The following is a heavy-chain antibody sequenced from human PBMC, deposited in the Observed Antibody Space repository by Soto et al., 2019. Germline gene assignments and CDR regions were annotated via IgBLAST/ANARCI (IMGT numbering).Heavy chain of an antibody. CDR2: IIPIFGTA. CDR3: ARDRALVVVAATVGRQFYYYYYGMDV. CDR1: GGTFSSYA. V-gene: IGHV1-69*13. Sequence: SVKVSCKASGGTFSSYAISWVRQAPGQGLEWMGGIIPIFGTANYAQKFQGRVTITADESTSTAYMELSSLRSEDTAVYYCARDRALVVVAATVGRQFYYYYYGMDVWGQGTTVTV. D-gene: IGHD2-15*01. J-gene: IGHJ6*02.